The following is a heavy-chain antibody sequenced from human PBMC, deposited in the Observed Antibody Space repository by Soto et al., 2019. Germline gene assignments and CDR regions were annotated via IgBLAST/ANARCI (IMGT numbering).Heavy chain of an antibody. CDR2: IYHNGSP. Sequence: SETLSLTCAVSGGSMSSGGYSWSWIRQPPGKGLEWIGYIYHNGSPYYNPSLKSRVTISVDRSKNQFSLKLSSVTAADTAVYFCARLPGYCSGDSCRKDHWGQGTLVSGS. CDR1: GGSMSSGGYS. D-gene: IGHD2-15*01. J-gene: IGHJ4*02. V-gene: IGHV4-30-2*01. CDR3: ARLPGYCSGDSCRKDH.